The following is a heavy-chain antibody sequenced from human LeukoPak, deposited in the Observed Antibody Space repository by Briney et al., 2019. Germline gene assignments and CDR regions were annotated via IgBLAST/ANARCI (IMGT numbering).Heavy chain of an antibody. CDR3: ARSQQQLEPIDY. CDR2: IYYSGST. D-gene: IGHD6-13*01. J-gene: IGHJ4*02. CDR1: GGSISSYY. Sequence: SETLSLTYTVSGGSISSYYWSWIRQPPGKGLEWIGYIYYSGSTNYNPSLKSRVTISVDTSKNQFSLKLSSVTAADTAVYYCARSQQQLEPIDYWGQGTLVTVSS. V-gene: IGHV4-59*12.